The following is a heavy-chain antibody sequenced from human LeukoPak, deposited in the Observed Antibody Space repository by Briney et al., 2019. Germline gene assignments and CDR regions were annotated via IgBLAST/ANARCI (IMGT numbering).Heavy chain of an antibody. J-gene: IGHJ6*02. CDR1: GYTYSNYG. Sequence: ASVKVSCKASGYTYSNYGSSWVRQAPGQGLEWMGWLSGYNGNTKYAQQFQGRVTMTTDTSTSTAYLELRSLRSDDTAVYYCASGRANYYHYVLDVWGQGTTVSVSS. CDR3: ASGRANYYHYVLDV. CDR2: LSGYNGNT. V-gene: IGHV1-18*01.